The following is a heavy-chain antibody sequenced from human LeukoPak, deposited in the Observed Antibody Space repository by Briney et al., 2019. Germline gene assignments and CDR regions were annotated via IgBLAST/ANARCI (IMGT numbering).Heavy chain of an antibody. CDR2: ISSSSSYI. CDR1: GFTFSSYS. J-gene: IGHJ4*02. V-gene: IGHV3-21*01. CDR3: ARDYDGSGSYYLDY. D-gene: IGHD3-10*01. Sequence: GGSLRLSCAASGFTFSSYSMNWVRQAPGKGLEWVSSISSSSSYIYYADSVKGRFTISRDNAKNSLYLQGISLRAEDTAVYYCARDYDGSGSYYLDYWGQGTLVTVSS.